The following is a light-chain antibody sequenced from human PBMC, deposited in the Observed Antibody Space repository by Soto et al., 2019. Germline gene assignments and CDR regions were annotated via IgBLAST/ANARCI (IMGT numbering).Light chain of an antibody. Sequence: VLTQSPGTLSLSPGERATLSCRASQTVSSNYFAWYQQKPGQAPRPLIYGASSRATGIPDRFSGSGSGTDFTLTISRLEPEDFAVYYCQQYGSSISYTFGQGTKLEIK. CDR1: QTVSSNY. V-gene: IGKV3-20*01. CDR3: QQYGSSISYT. CDR2: GAS. J-gene: IGKJ2*01.